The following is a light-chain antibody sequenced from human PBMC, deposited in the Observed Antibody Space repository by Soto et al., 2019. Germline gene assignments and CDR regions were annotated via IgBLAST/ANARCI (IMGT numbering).Light chain of an antibody. V-gene: IGLV2-14*01. J-gene: IGLJ1*01. Sequence: QSALTQPASVSGSPGQSITISCTGTSSDFGGYNYVSCYQQHPGKAPKLMIYDVSNRPSGVSNRFSGSKSGNTASLTISGLQAEDESDYYCSSYTSSSTLEVFGTGTKVTVL. CDR2: DVS. CDR3: SSYTSSSTLEV. CDR1: SSDFGGYNY.